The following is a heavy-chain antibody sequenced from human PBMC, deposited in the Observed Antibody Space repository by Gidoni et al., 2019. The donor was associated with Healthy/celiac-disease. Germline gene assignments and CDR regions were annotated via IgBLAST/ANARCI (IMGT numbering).Heavy chain of an antibody. CDR2: ISWNSGSI. D-gene: IGHD2-15*01. Sequence: VQLVESGGGLIQPGRSLRISCAATGVTFDDYAMHWVRQAPGKGLECVSGISWNSGSIGYADSVKGRFTISRDNAKNSLYLQMNSLRAEDTALYYCAKALNGGSFDYWGQGTLVTVSS. J-gene: IGHJ4*02. V-gene: IGHV3-9*01. CDR3: AKALNGGSFDY. CDR1: GVTFDDYA.